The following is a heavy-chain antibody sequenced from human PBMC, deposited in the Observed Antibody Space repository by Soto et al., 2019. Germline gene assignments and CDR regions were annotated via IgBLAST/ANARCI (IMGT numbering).Heavy chain of an antibody. V-gene: IGHV3-13*05. CDR2: IGAADDP. J-gene: IGHJ6*01. CDR1: GFTFSAYD. D-gene: IGHD2-15*01. CDR3: ARAYSGRLPRRADYYFAMDV. Sequence: EVQLVESGGGVVQPGESLRLSCAASGFTFSAYDMHWVRQTTGKGLEWVSAIGAADDPYYLGSVKGRFTISRENAKNSLYLQMNSLRFEDTAVYYCARAYSGRLPRRADYYFAMDVWGQGTTVNVSS.